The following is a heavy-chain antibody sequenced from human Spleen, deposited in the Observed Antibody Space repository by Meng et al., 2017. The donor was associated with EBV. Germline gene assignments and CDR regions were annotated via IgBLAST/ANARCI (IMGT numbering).Heavy chain of an antibody. CDR1: GGTFSRYT. D-gene: IGHD6-19*01. J-gene: IGHJ5*02. Sequence: QLQLVQSGAEVKKPGSSMKVACKASGGTFSRYTFSWVRQAPGQGLEWTAGFTPIFGTTNYAQKFDDRLTISADTSTTTVYMELSSLRSEDTAVYFCASLNDYSSGSTSWGQGTLVTVSS. CDR3: ASLNDYSSGSTS. V-gene: IGHV1-69*06. CDR2: FTPIFGTT.